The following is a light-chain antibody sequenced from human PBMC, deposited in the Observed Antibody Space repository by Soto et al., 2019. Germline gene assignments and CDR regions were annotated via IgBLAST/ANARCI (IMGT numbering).Light chain of an antibody. CDR1: SSDAGAYNS. V-gene: IGLV2-23*01. Sequence: QSVLAQPASVSGSPGQSVTISCTGTSSDAGAYNSVSWYQQHPDKAPQLMIYKGTQRPSGVSNRFSGSTSGNAASLTISGLQAGDEPDYFCCSSAPESTYVFGTGTKLTVL. CDR3: CSSAPESTYV. CDR2: KGT. J-gene: IGLJ1*01.